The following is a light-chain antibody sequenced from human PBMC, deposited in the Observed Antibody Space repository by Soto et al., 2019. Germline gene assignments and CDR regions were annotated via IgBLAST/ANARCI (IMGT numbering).Light chain of an antibody. CDR3: PQRSNWLT. V-gene: IGKV3-11*01. Sequence: EIVLTQSPATLSLSPGERATLSCRASQSVSSYLAWYQQKPGQAPRLLIYDASNRATGIPARFSGSGSGTDFNLTISSIETEDFAVYYCPQRSNWLTFGGGTKVEIK. CDR2: DAS. CDR1: QSVSSY. J-gene: IGKJ4*01.